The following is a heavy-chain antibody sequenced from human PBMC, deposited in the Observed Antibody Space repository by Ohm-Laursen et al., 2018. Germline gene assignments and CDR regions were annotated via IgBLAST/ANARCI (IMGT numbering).Heavy chain of an antibody. J-gene: IGHJ4*02. CDR3: ARDGEMATMNY. CDR2: ISWNSGSI. Sequence: SLRLSCTASGFTFDDYAMHWVRQAPGKGLEWVSGISWNSGSIGYADSVKGRFTISRDNAKNSLYLQMNSLRAEDTAVYYCARDGEMATMNYWGQGTLVTVSS. D-gene: IGHD5-24*01. CDR1: GFTFDDYA. V-gene: IGHV3-9*01.